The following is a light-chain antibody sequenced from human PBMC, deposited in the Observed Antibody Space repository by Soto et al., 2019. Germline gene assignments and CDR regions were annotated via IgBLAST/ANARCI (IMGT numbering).Light chain of an antibody. CDR3: ASYAGGNQV. CDR1: SSNIGRRI. J-gene: IGLJ1*01. CDR2: TND. V-gene: IGLV1-44*01. Sequence: QSVLTQPPSASGAPGQRVTISCSGSSSNIGRRIVNWYQQLPGEAPKLLIYTNDRRPSGVPDRFSGSKSGTSASLAISGLQSEDEADYYCASYAGGNQVFGTGTKVTVL.